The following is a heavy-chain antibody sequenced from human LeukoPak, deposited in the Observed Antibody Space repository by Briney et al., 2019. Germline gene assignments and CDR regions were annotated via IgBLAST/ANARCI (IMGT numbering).Heavy chain of an antibody. Sequence: PGGSLRLSCTASGFTFGDYAMSWVRQAPGKGLEWVGFIRSKAYGGTTEYAASVKGRFTISRDDSRSIACLQMNSLKTEDTAVYYCTREDFRGVIVGFDYWGQGTLVTVSS. CDR2: IRSKAYGGTT. V-gene: IGHV3-49*04. D-gene: IGHD3-10*01. J-gene: IGHJ4*02. CDR3: TREDFRGVIVGFDY. CDR1: GFTFGDYA.